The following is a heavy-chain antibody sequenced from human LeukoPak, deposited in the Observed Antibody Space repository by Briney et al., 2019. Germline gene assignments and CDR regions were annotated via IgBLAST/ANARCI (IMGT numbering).Heavy chain of an antibody. CDR3: ARGRDYYYGMDV. Sequence: PGGSQRLSCAASGFTVNTNYMSWVRQAPGKGLEWVSVIYSGSSTYYADSGKGRFTISRDNFKNTLYLQMNSLRADDPAVYYCARGRDYYYGMDVWGQGTTVTVSS. CDR1: GFTVNTNY. CDR2: IYSGSST. J-gene: IGHJ6*02. V-gene: IGHV3-53*01.